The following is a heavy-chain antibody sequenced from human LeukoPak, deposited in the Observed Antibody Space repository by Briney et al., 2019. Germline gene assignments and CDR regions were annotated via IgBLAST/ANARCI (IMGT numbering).Heavy chain of an antibody. J-gene: IGHJ4*02. Sequence: SETLSLTCNVSGGSIRGYYWSWIRQPPGKGLEWIGYIYSSGSTNYNPSLKSRVTMSVDTSKNQFSLKLSSVTAADTAVYYCARLYSSGWYYFDYWGQGTLVTVSS. CDR1: GGSIRGYY. D-gene: IGHD6-19*01. CDR2: IYSSGST. V-gene: IGHV4-59*01. CDR3: ARLYSSGWYYFDY.